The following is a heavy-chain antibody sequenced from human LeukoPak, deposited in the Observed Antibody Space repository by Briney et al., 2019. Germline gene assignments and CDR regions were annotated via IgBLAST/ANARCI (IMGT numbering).Heavy chain of an antibody. Sequence: ASVKVSCKASGYTFTSYYMHWVRQAPGQGLEWMGIINPSGGRTTYAQKSQGRVTMTSDTSTSTVYLELNSLISEDTAVYYCARDDSSGPQVYWGQGTLVIVSS. J-gene: IGHJ4*02. D-gene: IGHD3-22*01. CDR1: GYTFTSYY. V-gene: IGHV1-46*01. CDR3: ARDDSSGPQVY. CDR2: INPSGGRT.